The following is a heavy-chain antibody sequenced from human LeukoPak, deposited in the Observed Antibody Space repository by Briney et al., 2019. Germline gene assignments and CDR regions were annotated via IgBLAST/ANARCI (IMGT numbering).Heavy chain of an antibody. J-gene: IGHJ4*02. CDR1: GYTFTSYG. CDR3: ARGVWSDY. D-gene: IGHD2-8*01. CDR2: ISANNGDT. Sequence: ASVKISCKASGYTFTSYGINWGRQAPGQGLEWMGWISANNGDTNYAQNLQGRVTMTTDKSTSTAYMELRSLRSDDTAVYYCARGVWSDYWGQGTLVTVSS. V-gene: IGHV1-18*01.